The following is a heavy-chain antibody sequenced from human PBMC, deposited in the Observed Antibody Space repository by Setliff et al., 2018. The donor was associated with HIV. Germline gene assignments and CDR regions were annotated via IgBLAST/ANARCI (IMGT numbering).Heavy chain of an antibody. CDR3: VRAAAGLDI. CDR2: ITAKFNGYVK. CDR1: GFSFSRYA. V-gene: IGHV3-72*01. J-gene: IGHJ4*02. Sequence: PGGSLRLSCAASGFSFSRYAMGWVRQAPGKGLEWVGRITAKFNGYVKEYAASVQGRFTISRDDSKDSLFLQMNNLKTEDTAVYYCVRAAAGLDIWSQKILVTVSS. D-gene: IGHD3-16*01.